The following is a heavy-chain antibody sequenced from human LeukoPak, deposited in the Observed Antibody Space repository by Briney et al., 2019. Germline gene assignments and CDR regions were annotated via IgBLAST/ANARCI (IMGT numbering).Heavy chain of an antibody. D-gene: IGHD3-16*01. V-gene: IGHV3-23*01. CDR3: VKDRGPYVGIANNWFDP. CDR2: ICGSGDNT. CDR1: GFTFRLYA. Sequence: GGSLRLSCAASGFTFRLYAMSWVRQAPGKGPEWVSAICGSGDNTYYPDSVRGRFTISRDNSKTTVYLQMNSLRAEDTAIYYRVKDRGPYVGIANNWFDPWGQGTLVTVSS. J-gene: IGHJ5*02.